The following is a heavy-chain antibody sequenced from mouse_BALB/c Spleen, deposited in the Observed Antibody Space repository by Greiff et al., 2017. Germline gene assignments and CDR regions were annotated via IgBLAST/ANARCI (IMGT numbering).Heavy chain of an antibody. CDR2: ISSGGST. CDR1: GFTFSSYA. V-gene: IGHV5-6-5*01. Sequence: EVHLVESGGGLVKPGGSLKLSCAASGFTFSSYAMSWVRQTPEKRLEWVASISSGGSTYYPDSVKGRFTISRDNARNILYLQMSSLRSEDTAMYYCERFYCYGSSLYWYFDVWGAGTTVTVSS. D-gene: IGHD1-1*01. J-gene: IGHJ1*01. CDR3: ERFYCYGSSLYWYFDV.